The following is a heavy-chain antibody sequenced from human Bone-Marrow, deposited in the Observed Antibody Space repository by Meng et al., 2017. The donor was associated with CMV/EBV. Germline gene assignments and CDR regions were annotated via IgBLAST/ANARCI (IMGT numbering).Heavy chain of an antibody. D-gene: IGHD2-2*01. CDR3: AKDRYCSSTSCYAPPIWFDP. V-gene: IGHV1-46*01. CDR2: INPGGGST. Sequence: FTSYYMHWVRQAPGQGLEWMGIINPGGGSTSYAQKFQGRVTMTRDTSTSTVYMELSSLRSEDTAVYYCAKDRYCSSTSCYAPPIWFDPWGQGTLVTVSS. CDR1: FTSYY. J-gene: IGHJ5*02.